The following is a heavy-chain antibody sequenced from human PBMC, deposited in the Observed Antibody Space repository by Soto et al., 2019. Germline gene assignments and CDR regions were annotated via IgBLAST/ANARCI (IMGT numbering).Heavy chain of an antibody. Sequence: ESGGGVVQPGRSLRLSCAASGFTFSSYAMHWVRQAPGKGLEWVAVISYDGSNKYCADSVKGRFTISRDNSKNTLYLQMNSLRAEDTAVYYCARTWGGGAAAAAKVLYYFDYWGQGTLVTVSS. J-gene: IGHJ4*02. CDR2: ISYDGSNK. D-gene: IGHD6-13*01. V-gene: IGHV3-30-3*01. CDR1: GFTFSSYA. CDR3: ARTWGGGAAAAAKVLYYFDY.